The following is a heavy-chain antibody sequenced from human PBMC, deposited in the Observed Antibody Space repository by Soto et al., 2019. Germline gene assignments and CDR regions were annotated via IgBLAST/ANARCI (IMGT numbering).Heavy chain of an antibody. V-gene: IGHV3-53*04. J-gene: IGHJ4*02. CDR1: GFTVSSNY. D-gene: IGHD5-18*01. Sequence: EVQLVESGGGLVQPGGSLRLSCAASGFTVSSNYMSWVRQAPGKGLEWVSVIYSGGSTYYADSVKGRFTISRHNSKKTLYLQMDSLRAEDTAVYYCARATVRKAMAFDYWGQGTLVTVSS. CDR2: IYSGGST. CDR3: ARATVRKAMAFDY.